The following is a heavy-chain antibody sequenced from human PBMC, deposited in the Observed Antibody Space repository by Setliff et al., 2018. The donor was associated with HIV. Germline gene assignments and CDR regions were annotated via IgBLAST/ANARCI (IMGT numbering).Heavy chain of an antibody. CDR2: TSGSGAAT. V-gene: IGHV3-23*01. Sequence: GGSLRLSCAASGFTFNNYAMTWVRQAPGKGPEWVSVTSGSGAATFYADFVKGRFTISRDNTKNSLYLQMNGLRAEDTAVYYCARASEDSSGWYGNYYYYMDVWGKGTTVTVSS. CDR3: ARASEDSSGWYGNYYYYMDV. D-gene: IGHD6-19*01. CDR1: GFTFNNYA. J-gene: IGHJ6*03.